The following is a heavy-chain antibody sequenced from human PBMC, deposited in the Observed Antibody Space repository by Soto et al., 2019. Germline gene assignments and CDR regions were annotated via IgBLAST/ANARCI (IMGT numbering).Heavy chain of an antibody. CDR2: IYWDDVK. J-gene: IGHJ5*02. CDR3: AHRLERYSSSYFKAWFDP. V-gene: IGHV2-5*02. Sequence: QITLKESGPTLVKPTQTLTLTCTFSGFSLSTSGVGVGWIRQPPGKALEWLALIYWDDVKRYSPSLKSRLTITKDTSKNQVVLTMTNMDPVDTATYYCAHRLERYSSSYFKAWFDPWGQGTLVTVSS. CDR1: GFSLSTSGVG. D-gene: IGHD6-13*01.